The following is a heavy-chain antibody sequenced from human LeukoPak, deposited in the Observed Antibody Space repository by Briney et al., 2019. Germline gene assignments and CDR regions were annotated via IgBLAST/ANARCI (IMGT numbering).Heavy chain of an antibody. V-gene: IGHV1-2*06. CDR3: ARDGPGGSDAFDI. Sequence: GASVKVSCKASGYTFTGYYMHWVRQAPGQGLEWMGRINPNSGGTNYAQKFQGRVTMTRDTSICTAYMELSRLRSDDTAVYYCARDGPGGSDAFDIWGQGTMVTVSS. J-gene: IGHJ3*02. CDR1: GYTFTGYY. D-gene: IGHD3-16*01. CDR2: INPNSGGT.